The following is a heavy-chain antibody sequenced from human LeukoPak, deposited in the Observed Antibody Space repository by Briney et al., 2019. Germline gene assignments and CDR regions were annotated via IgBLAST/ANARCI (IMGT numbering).Heavy chain of an antibody. Sequence: KPSETLSLTCTVSGGSVNTTPYYWAWIRPPPVKGLEWIGNVYATGTTYYNACLRSRATRSVDTSKNQFSLNLNSVTAADTAIYFCARLPTGYPNWFDSWGQGILVTVSS. J-gene: IGHJ5*01. CDR2: VYATGTT. CDR3: ARLPTGYPNWFDS. D-gene: IGHD3-9*01. CDR1: GGSVNTTPYY. V-gene: IGHV4-39*01.